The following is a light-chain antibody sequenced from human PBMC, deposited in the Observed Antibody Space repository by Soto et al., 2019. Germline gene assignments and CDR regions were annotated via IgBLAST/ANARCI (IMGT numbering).Light chain of an antibody. CDR1: QGISSY. CDR3: QQYYSYPPFT. J-gene: IGKJ3*01. CDR2: AAS. Sequence: AIQMTQSPSSFSASTGDRVTITCRASQGISSYLAWYQQKPGKAPKLLIYAASTLQSGVPSRFSGSGSGTDFTLTISCLQSEDFATYYCQQYYSYPPFTFGPGTKVDIK. V-gene: IGKV1-8*01.